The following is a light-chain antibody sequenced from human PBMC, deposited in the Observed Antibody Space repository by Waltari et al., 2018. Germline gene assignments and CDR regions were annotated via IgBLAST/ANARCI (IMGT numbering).Light chain of an antibody. J-gene: IGLJ3*02. CDR3: AAWDDSLNGML. Sequence: QSVLTQPPSASGTPGQWVTISCSGSSSNIGSHHRHWYQHLPGRAPRLLIYSTDPRPSGFPDRFSGSKSGTSASLAISGLQSEDESDYFCAAWDDSLNGMLFGGGTHLTVL. CDR1: SSNIGSHH. CDR2: STD. V-gene: IGLV1-44*01.